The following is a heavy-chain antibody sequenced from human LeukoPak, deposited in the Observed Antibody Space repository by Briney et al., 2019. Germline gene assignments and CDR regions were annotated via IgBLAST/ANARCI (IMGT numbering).Heavy chain of an antibody. CDR1: GFSFSNYA. V-gene: IGHV3-23*01. CDR2: ISGSGGST. CDR3: AKSSYYDASGYYREYYFDS. J-gene: IGHJ4*02. D-gene: IGHD3-22*01. Sequence: QPGGSLRLSCVPSGFSFSNYAMSWVRQAPGKGLEWVSSISGSGGSTHYVDSVKGRFTISRDKTKNTLYLQMNSLRAEHTAVYYCAKSSYYDASGYYREYYFDSRGQGTLVTVSS.